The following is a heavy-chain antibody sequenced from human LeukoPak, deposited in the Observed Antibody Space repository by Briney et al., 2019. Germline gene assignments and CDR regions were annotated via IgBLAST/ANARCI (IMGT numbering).Heavy chain of an antibody. Sequence: SETLSLTCSVSGYSIRSGYYWGWIRPPPGKGLEWIGSIHHSGSTYYDSSLKSRVTVSVDTSKNQFSLKLSSVTAADTAVYFCARSRGSGSTVWNFDVWGRGTLVTVSP. CDR3: ARSRGSGSTVWNFDV. V-gene: IGHV4-38-2*02. CDR1: GYSIRSGYY. CDR2: IHHSGST. J-gene: IGHJ2*01. D-gene: IGHD3-22*01.